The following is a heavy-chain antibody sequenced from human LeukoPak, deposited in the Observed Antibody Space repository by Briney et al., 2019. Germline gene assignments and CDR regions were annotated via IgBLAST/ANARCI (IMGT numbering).Heavy chain of an antibody. D-gene: IGHD2-2*01. V-gene: IGHV4-34*01. CDR3: ARGLPVPPIVVPAARRLGYYYYYMDV. CDR1: VGSFTGYY. Sequence: SETLSLTCAVYVGSFTGYYWSWIRQPPGKGLEWIGEINHSGSTNYNPSLKSRVTISVDTSKNQFSLKLSSVTAADTAVYYCARGLPVPPIVVPAARRLGYYYYYMDVWGKGTTVTVSS. CDR2: INHSGST. J-gene: IGHJ6*03.